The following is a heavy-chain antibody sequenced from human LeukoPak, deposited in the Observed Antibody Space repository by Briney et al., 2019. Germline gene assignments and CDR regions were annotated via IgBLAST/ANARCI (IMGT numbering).Heavy chain of an antibody. CDR3: ASGYQRVLRYFDWLLYLDY. Sequence: PSETLSLTCTVTGASISSGGYSWNWFRQHPGKGLEWIGYIYHSGNTFYNPSLKSRVSIAVDTSRNQFSLKLTSVTAADTAVYYCASGYQRVLRYFDWLLYLDYWGQGTLVTVSS. V-gene: IGHV4-31*03. D-gene: IGHD3-9*01. J-gene: IGHJ4*02. CDR1: GASISSGGYS. CDR2: IYHSGNT.